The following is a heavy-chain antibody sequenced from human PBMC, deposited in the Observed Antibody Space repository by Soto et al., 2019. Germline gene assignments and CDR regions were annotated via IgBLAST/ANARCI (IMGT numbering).Heavy chain of an antibody. J-gene: IGHJ6*03. CDR1: GFTFSSYG. CDR2: IWYDGSNK. D-gene: IGHD3-3*01. CDR3: ARCASYYDFWSGYSPYYYYYMDV. Sequence: GGSLRLSCAASGFTFSSYGMHWVRQAPGKGLEWVAVIWYDGSNKYYAESVKGRFTISRDNSKNTLYLQMNSLRAEDTAVYYCARCASYYDFWSGYSPYYYYYMDVWGKGTTVTVSS. V-gene: IGHV3-33*01.